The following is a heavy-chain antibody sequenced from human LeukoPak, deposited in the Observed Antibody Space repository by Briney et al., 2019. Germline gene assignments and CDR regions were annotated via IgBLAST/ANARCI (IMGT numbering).Heavy chain of an antibody. D-gene: IGHD2-15*01. V-gene: IGHV4-59*01. CDR3: ARGYCSGGSCYPRANWFDP. CDR1: GGSISSYY. CDR2: IYNSGGT. J-gene: IGHJ5*02. Sequence: PSETLSLTCTVSGGSISSYYWSWIRQPPGKGLEWIGYIYNSGGTNYNPSLKSRVTISVDTSQNQFSLKLSSVTAADTAVYYCARGYCSGGSCYPRANWFDPWGQGTLVIVSS.